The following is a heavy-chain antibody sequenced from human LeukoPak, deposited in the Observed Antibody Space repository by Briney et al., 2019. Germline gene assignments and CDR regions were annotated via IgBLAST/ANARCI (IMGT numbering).Heavy chain of an antibody. V-gene: IGHV3-11*01. CDR3: ARSCRDYDYVWGSPRPFDY. CDR1: GFTFSDYY. J-gene: IGHJ4*02. Sequence: GGSLRLSCAASGFTFSDYYMSWIRQAPGKGLEWVSYTSSSGSTIYYADSVKGRFTISRGNAKNSLYLQMNSLRAEDTAVYYCARSCRDYDYVWGSPRPFDYWGQGTLVTVSS. CDR2: TSSSGSTI. D-gene: IGHD3-16*01.